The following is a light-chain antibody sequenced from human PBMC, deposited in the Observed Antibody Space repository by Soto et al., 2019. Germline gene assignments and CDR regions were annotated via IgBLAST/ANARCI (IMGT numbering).Light chain of an antibody. Sequence: EIVLTQSPGTLSLSPGERATFSCRAIQSVDSSYLAWSQQTPGQAPRLLIYDASTRATGIPDRFSGSGSGTDFTLTISSLEPEDFAVYYCQQRSNWPPITFGQGTRLEIK. CDR1: QSVDSSY. CDR2: DAS. J-gene: IGKJ5*01. V-gene: IGKV3D-20*02. CDR3: QQRSNWPPIT.